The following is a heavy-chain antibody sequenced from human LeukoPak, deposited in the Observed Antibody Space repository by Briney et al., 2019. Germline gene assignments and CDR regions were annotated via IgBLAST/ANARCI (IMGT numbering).Heavy chain of an antibody. V-gene: IGHV4-34*01. J-gene: IGHJ6*04. CDR2: INHSGST. CDR3: ASGGGCSSTSCHPAYYYGMDV. D-gene: IGHD2-2*01. CDR1: GGSSSGYY. Sequence: SETLSLTCAVYGGSSSGYYWSWLRQPPGKGLEWIGEINHSGSTNYNPSLKSRVTISVDTSKNQFSLKLSSVTAADTAVYYCASGGGCSSTSCHPAYYYGMDVWGKGTTVTVSS.